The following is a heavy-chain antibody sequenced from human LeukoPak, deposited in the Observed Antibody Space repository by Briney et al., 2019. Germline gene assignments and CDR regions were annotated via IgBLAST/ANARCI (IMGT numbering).Heavy chain of an antibody. V-gene: IGHV4-59*01. CDR1: GGSISSYH. CDR3: ASVDFVLMVFAN. CDR2: IYYSGST. Sequence: PSETLSLTCTVSGGSISSYHWSWIRQPPGKGLEWIGYIYYSGSTNYNPSLKSRVTISVDTSKNQFSLKLSSVTAADTAVYYCASVDFVLMVFANWGQGTLVTVSS. J-gene: IGHJ4*02. D-gene: IGHD2-8*01.